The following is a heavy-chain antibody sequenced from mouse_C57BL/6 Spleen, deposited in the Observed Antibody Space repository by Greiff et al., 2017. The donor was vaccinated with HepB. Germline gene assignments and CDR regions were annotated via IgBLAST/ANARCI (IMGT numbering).Heavy chain of an antibody. V-gene: IGHV1-22*01. J-gene: IGHJ1*03. CDR3: ARKENSDWYFDV. CDR2: INPNNGGT. Sequence: EVQGVESGPELVKPGASVKMSCKASGYTFTDYNMHWVKQSHGKSLEWIGYINPNNGGTSYNQKFKGKATLTVNKSSSTAYMELRSLTSEDSAVYYCARKENSDWYFDVWGTGTTVTVSS. D-gene: IGHD3-1*01. CDR1: GYTFTDYN.